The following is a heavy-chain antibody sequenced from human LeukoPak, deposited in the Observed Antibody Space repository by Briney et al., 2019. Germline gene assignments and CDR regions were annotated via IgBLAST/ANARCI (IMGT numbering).Heavy chain of an antibody. V-gene: IGHV4-59*08. CDR1: GGSISSYY. CDR2: IYDSGST. D-gene: IGHD4-11*01. Sequence: PSEILSLTCSVSGGSISSYYWSWIRQTPGKGLEWIGYIYDSGSTKYNPSLGSRVTISADTSKHQITLKLRSVTAADTAVYYCARQDYNNYGRWFDPWGQGTLVTVSS. CDR3: ARQDYNNYGRWFDP. J-gene: IGHJ5*02.